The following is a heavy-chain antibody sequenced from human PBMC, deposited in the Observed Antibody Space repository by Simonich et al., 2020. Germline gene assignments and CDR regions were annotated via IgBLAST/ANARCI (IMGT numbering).Heavy chain of an antibody. J-gene: IGHJ3*02. D-gene: IGHD2-21*02. Sequence: EVQLVESGGGLVKPGGSLRLSCAASGFTFSSYSMNWVRQAPGKGLGWVAACSSSSSYIYYADSVKGRFTISRDNAKNSLYLQMNSLRAEDTAVYYCARDTSDWGAFDIWGQGTMVTVSS. CDR1: GFTFSSYS. CDR3: ARDTSDWGAFDI. V-gene: IGHV3-21*01. CDR2: CSSSSSYI.